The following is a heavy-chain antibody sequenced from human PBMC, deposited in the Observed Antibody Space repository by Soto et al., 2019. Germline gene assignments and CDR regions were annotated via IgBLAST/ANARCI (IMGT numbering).Heavy chain of an antibody. CDR2: ISYDGSNK. CDR1: GFTFSSYG. V-gene: IGHV3-30*18. D-gene: IGHD3-22*01. J-gene: IGHJ4*02. CDR3: AKDHTNYYDSSGSWLFDY. Sequence: GGSLRLSCAASGFTFSSYGMHWVRQAPGKGLEWVAVISYDGSNKYYADSVKGRFTISRDNSKNTLYLQMNSLRAEDTAVYYCAKDHTNYYDSSGSWLFDYWGQGTLVTVSS.